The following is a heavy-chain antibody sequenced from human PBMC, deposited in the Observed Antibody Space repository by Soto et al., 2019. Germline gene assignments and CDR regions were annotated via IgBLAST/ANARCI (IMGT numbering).Heavy chain of an antibody. J-gene: IGHJ6*02. CDR1: GFTFSSYA. D-gene: IGHD6-13*01. Sequence: PGGSLRLSCAASGFTFSSYAMHWDRQARGKGLEWVAVISYDGSNKYYADSVKGRFTSSRDNSKNTLYLQMNSLRAEDTAVYYCAAEYSSSWSLLYYGMDVWGQGTTVTVSS. CDR3: AAEYSSSWSLLYYGMDV. CDR2: ISYDGSNK. V-gene: IGHV3-30-3*01.